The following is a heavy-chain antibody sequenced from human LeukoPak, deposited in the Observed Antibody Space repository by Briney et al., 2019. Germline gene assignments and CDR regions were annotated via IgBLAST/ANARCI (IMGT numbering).Heavy chain of an antibody. CDR3: ARDYYDSSGYGAFDI. J-gene: IGHJ3*02. CDR1: GGSISSYY. V-gene: IGHV4-4*07. CDR2: IYTSGST. D-gene: IGHD3-22*01. Sequence: SSETLSLTCTVSGGSISSYYWSWIRQPAGKGLEWIGRIYTSGSTNYNPSLKSRVTMSVDTSKNQFSLKLSSVTAADTAVYYCARDYYDSSGYGAFDIWGQGTMVTVSS.